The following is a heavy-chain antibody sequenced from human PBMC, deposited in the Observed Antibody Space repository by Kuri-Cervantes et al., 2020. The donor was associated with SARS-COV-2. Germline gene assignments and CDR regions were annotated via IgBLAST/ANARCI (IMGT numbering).Heavy chain of an antibody. CDR3: ARGRDYDFWSGYPPVLYAFDI. CDR2: ISAYNGNT. CDR1: GYTFTSYG. J-gene: IGHJ3*02. V-gene: IGHV1-18*01. Sequence: ASVKVSCKASGYTFTSYGISWVRQAPGQGLEWMGWISAYNGNTNYAQKLQGRVTMTTDTSTITAYMELRSLRSDDTAVYYCARGRDYDFWSGYPPVLYAFDIWGQGTMVTVSS. D-gene: IGHD3-3*01.